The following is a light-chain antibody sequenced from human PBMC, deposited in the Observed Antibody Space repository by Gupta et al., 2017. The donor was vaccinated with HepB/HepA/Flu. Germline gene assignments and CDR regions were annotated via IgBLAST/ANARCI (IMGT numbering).Light chain of an antibody. V-gene: IGKV2-40*01. J-gene: IGKJ2*01. Sequence: EIVMTQTPLSLPVAPGEPASTSCWASQSLLISDDGNTYLDWYLQKPGQSPSLLIYTLSSRASGVPDRVSGSGSGTDFTLKISWVEAEDVGVYYCLQRLEFPYTFGQGTKLEI. CDR3: LQRLEFPYT. CDR2: TLS. CDR1: QSLLISDDGNTY.